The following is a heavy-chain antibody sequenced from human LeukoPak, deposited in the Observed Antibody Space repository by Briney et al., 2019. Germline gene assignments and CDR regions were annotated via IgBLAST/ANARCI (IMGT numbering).Heavy chain of an antibody. Sequence: GGSLRLSCAASGFTFSSYGMHWVRQAPGKGLEWVAVISYDGSNKYYADSVKGRFTISRDNSKNTLYLQMNSLRAEDTAVYYCAKEVVAAPYYYYYGMDVWGQGTTVTVSS. V-gene: IGHV3-30*18. CDR3: AKEVVAAPYYYYYGMDV. J-gene: IGHJ6*02. CDR2: ISYDGSNK. CDR1: GFTFSSYG. D-gene: IGHD2-15*01.